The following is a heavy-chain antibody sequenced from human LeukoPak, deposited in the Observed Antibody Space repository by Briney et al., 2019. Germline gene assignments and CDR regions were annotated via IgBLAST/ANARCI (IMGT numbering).Heavy chain of an antibody. CDR1: GFTFSSYG. V-gene: IGHV3-30*03. Sequence: PGGSLRLSCAASGFTFSSYGMHWVRQAPGKGLEWVAVISYDGSNKYYADSVKGRFTISRDNSKNTLYLQMNSLRAEDTAVYYCATGLVLGRFDYWGQGTLVTVSS. CDR2: ISYDGSNK. J-gene: IGHJ4*02. CDR3: ATGLVLGRFDY. D-gene: IGHD7-27*01.